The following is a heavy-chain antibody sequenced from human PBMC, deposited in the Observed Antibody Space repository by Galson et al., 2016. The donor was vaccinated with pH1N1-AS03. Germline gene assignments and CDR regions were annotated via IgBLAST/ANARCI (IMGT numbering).Heavy chain of an antibody. V-gene: IGHV3-48*02. CDR2: ISSSSRAI. CDR1: GFTFSTYT. D-gene: IGHD6-19*01. J-gene: IGHJ4*02. Sequence: SLRLSCAASGFTFSTYTMNWVRLAPGEGLEWISYISSSSRAIYYADSVKGRFTISRDNANNALYLQMNSLRDEDTAIYYCARGLYSSGWYLGYWGQGTLVTVSS. CDR3: ARGLYSSGWYLGY.